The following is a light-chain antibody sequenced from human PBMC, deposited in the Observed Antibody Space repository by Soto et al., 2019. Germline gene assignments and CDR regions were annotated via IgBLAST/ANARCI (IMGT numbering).Light chain of an antibody. V-gene: IGKV3D-15*01. CDR2: GAS. CDR3: QQYNNWPPLT. Sequence: IVITQSPSTLSVSPGERATLSCRASQSVYSNLAWYQQKPGQAPRLLIFGASTRATGIPARFSGSGSGTEFTLAISSLQSEDFGVYYCQQYNNWPPLTFGGGSNADIK. CDR1: QSVYSN. J-gene: IGKJ4*01.